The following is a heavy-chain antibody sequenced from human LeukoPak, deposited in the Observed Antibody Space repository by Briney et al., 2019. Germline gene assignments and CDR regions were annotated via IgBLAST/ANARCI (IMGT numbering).Heavy chain of an antibody. Sequence: PGGSLRLSCAASGFTFNRYWMHWVRQVPGKGLVWVSRINSDGSSTTYADSVKGRFTISRDNARNTLYLQVNSLRAEDTAVYYCARGRGTIYMFDYWGQGTLVTVSS. V-gene: IGHV3-74*01. J-gene: IGHJ4*02. CDR3: ARGRGTIYMFDY. CDR1: GFTFNRYW. D-gene: IGHD2/OR15-2a*01. CDR2: INSDGSST.